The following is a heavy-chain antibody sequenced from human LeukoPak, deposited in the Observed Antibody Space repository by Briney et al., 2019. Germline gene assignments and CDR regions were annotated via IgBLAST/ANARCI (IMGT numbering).Heavy chain of an antibody. CDR1: GFTFNYYA. CDR2: ISFDGKNK. Sequence: GGSLRLSCVASGFTFNYYAIHWVRQAPGKGLEWVAVISFDGKNKFYADSVKGRFTISRDNSKNTLYLQMNSLKPEDTAVYFCARDSRLKWTEYYFDFWGQGTLVTVSS. D-gene: IGHD3/OR15-3a*01. CDR3: ARDSRLKWTEYYFDF. V-gene: IGHV3-30*04. J-gene: IGHJ4*02.